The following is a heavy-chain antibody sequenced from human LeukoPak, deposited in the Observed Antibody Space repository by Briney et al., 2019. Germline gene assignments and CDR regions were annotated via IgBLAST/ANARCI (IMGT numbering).Heavy chain of an antibody. Sequence: SETLSLTCTVSGVSISNYFWSWIRQPAGKGMEWIGSIYTSATTNFNPSLKCRFTMSVPTSKTQFSLRLRSVTAADTAVYYCARGQGHCSGGTCYSKWVDYWGQGTLVTVSS. D-gene: IGHD2-15*01. CDR2: IYTSATT. J-gene: IGHJ4*02. V-gene: IGHV4-4*07. CDR1: GVSISNYF. CDR3: ARGQGHCSGGTCYSKWVDY.